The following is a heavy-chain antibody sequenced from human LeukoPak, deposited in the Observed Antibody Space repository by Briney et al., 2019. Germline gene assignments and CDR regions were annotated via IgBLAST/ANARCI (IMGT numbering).Heavy chain of an antibody. CDR1: GFTFSSYA. CDR2: ISGSGGST. CDR3: AKGSSGSWYHNWFDP. V-gene: IGHV3-23*01. J-gene: IGHJ5*02. Sequence: PGGSLRLSCAASGFTFSSYAMSWVRQAPGKGLEWVSAISGSGGSTYYADSVKGRFTISRDNSKNTLYLQMNSLRAEDTAVYYCAKGSSGSWYHNWFDPRGQGTLVTVSS. D-gene: IGHD6-13*01.